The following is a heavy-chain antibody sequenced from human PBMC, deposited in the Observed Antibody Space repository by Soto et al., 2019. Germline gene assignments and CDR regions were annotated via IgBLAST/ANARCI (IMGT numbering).Heavy chain of an antibody. V-gene: IGHV3-21*01. D-gene: IGHD2-15*01. CDR3: ARAGGRYCSGGSCYDPHWYFDL. J-gene: IGHJ2*01. CDR1: GFTFSSYS. CDR2: ISSSSSYI. Sequence: ESGGGLVKPGGSLRLSCAASGFTFSSYSMNWVRQAPGKGLEWVSSISSSSSYIYYADSVKGRFTISRDNAKNSLYLQMNSLRAEDTAVYYCARAGGRYCSGGSCYDPHWYFDLWGRGTLVTVSS.